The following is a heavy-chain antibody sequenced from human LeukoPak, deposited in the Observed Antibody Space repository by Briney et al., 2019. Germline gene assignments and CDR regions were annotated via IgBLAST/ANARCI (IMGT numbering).Heavy chain of an antibody. D-gene: IGHD4-23*01. CDR1: GYSISSGYY. CDR3: AAKMTTVVTTFDY. V-gene: IGHV4-38-2*01. CDR2: IYHSGST. J-gene: IGHJ4*02. Sequence: SETLSLTCAVSGYSISSGYYWGWIRQPPGKGLEWIGSIYHSGSTYYNPSLKSRVTISVDTSKNQFSLKLSSVTAADTAVYYCAAKMTTVVTTFDYWGQGTLVTGSS.